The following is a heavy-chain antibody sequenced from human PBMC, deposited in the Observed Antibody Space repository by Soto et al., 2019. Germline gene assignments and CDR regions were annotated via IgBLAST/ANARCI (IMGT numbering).Heavy chain of an antibody. CDR3: VRRVSGNYDY. CDR2: ISSNGGTT. D-gene: IGHD1-7*01. J-gene: IGHJ4*02. CDR1: VFTFSSYD. Sequence: EVQLAESGGVMVQPGGSLRLSCVASVFTFSSYDMHWVRQAPGKGLEYVSSISSNGGTTYYGNSVKGRFTISRDNSKNTLYLQMGSLRAEDMAVYYCVRRVSGNYDYWGQGTLVTVSS. V-gene: IGHV3-64*01.